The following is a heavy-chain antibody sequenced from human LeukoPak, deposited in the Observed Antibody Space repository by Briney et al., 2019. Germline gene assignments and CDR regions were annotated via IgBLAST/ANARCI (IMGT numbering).Heavy chain of an antibody. CDR2: IYHSGST. V-gene: IGHV4-34*01. CDR3: ARGQVWLLYDY. CDR1: GGSFSAYH. Sequence: SETLSLTCAVYGGSFSAYHWSWIRQPPGKGLEWIGEIYHSGSTNYNPSLKSRVTISVDTSKNQFSLKLTSVTAADTAVYYCARGQVWLLYDYWGQGTLVTVSS. J-gene: IGHJ4*02. D-gene: IGHD1-26*01.